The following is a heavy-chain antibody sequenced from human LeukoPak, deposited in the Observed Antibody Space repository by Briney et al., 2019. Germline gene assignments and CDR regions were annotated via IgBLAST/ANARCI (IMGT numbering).Heavy chain of an antibody. CDR1: GYTFTSYY. V-gene: IGHV1-46*01. D-gene: IGHD2-2*01. CDR3: TRGAGTSWFDY. Sequence: ASVKVSSKASGYTFTSYYMHWVRQAPGQGLEWMGIINPSGGSTSYAQKFQGRVTMTRDTSISTAYMELSSLTSDDTAVYYCTRGAGTSWFDYWGQGSLVTVSS. CDR2: INPSGGST. J-gene: IGHJ4*02.